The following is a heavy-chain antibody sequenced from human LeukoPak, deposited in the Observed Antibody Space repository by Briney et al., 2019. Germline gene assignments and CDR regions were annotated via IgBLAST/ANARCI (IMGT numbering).Heavy chain of an antibody. CDR3: ASPYYYGDHYLDALDI. D-gene: IGHD4-17*01. CDR1: GDTFSSSA. Sequence: ASVKVSCKASGDTFSSSAVSWVRQAPGQGLEWMGRIIPIFGTANYAQRFQGRVTISADNSLSTAYMELSSLRSEDTAVYYCASPYYYGDHYLDALDIWGQGTMVTVSS. V-gene: IGHV1-69*06. J-gene: IGHJ3*02. CDR2: IIPIFGTA.